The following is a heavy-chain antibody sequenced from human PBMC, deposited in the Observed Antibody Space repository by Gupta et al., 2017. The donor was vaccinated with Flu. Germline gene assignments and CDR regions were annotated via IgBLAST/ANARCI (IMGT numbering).Heavy chain of an antibody. CDR3: ARVQGCSTTSCSTGGADY. J-gene: IGHJ4*02. CDR2: INPDSGGA. V-gene: IGHV1-2*06. D-gene: IGHD2-2*02. Sequence: VRQAPGQGLEWMGRINPDSGGADYAQKFQGRVTMTRDSSISTAYMELSRLRFDDTAVYYCARVQGCSTTSCSTGGADYWGQGTPVTVSS.